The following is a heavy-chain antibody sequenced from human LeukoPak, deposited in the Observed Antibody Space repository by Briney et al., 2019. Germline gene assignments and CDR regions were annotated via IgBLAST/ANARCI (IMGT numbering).Heavy chain of an antibody. CDR1: GGSFSDYY. CDR3: ARHYFSTLTTLLRGVKKQKSRFDP. V-gene: IGHV4-34*01. D-gene: IGHD4-17*01. J-gene: IGHJ5*02. CDR2: INHSGST. Sequence: SETLSLTCAVYGGSFSDYYWSWIRQPPGKGLEWIGEINHSGSTNYSPSLKSRVTISVDTSKKQFSLKLSSVTAADTAVYYCARHYFSTLTTLLRGVKKQKSRFDPWGQGTLVTVSS.